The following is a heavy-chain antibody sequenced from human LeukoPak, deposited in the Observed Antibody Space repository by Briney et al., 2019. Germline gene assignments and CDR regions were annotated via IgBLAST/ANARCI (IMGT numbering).Heavy chain of an antibody. CDR3: ARHGSSGSGSYYEYFQH. D-gene: IGHD1-26*01. CDR1: GGSISSSSYY. CDR2: IYYSGST. V-gene: IGHV4-39*01. J-gene: IGHJ1*01. Sequence: KTSETLSLTCTVSGGSISSSSYYWGWIRQPPGKGLEWIGSIYYSGSTNYSPSLKSRVTISVDTSKNQFSLKLSSVTAADTAVYYCARHGSSGSGSYYEYFQHWGQGTLVTVSS.